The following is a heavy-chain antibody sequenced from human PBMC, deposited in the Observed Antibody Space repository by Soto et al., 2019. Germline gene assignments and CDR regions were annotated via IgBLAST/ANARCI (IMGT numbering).Heavy chain of an antibody. J-gene: IGHJ3*02. CDR1: GGTFSSYT. Sequence: QVQLVQSGAELKKPGSSVKVSCKASGGTFSSYTISWVRQAPGQGLEWMGRIIPILGIANYAQKFQGRVTITADKSTSTAYMELSSLRSEDTAVYYCARDLGYCSSTSCYGDAFDIWGQGTMVTVSS. V-gene: IGHV1-69*08. CDR2: IIPILGIA. D-gene: IGHD2-2*01. CDR3: ARDLGYCSSTSCYGDAFDI.